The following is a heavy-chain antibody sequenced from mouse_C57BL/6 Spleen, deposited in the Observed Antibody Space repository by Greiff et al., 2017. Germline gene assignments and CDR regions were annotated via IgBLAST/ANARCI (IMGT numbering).Heavy chain of an antibody. CDR3: ARRGIYYDYDWFAY. D-gene: IGHD2-4*01. CDR2: INPSTGGT. CDR1: GYSFTGYY. Sequence: VQLKESGPELVKPGASVKISCKASGYSFTGYYMNWVKQSPEKSLEWIGEINPSTGGTTYNQKFKAKATLTVDKSSSTAYMQLKSLTSEDSAVYYCARRGIYYDYDWFAYWGQGTLVTVSA. J-gene: IGHJ3*01. V-gene: IGHV1-42*01.